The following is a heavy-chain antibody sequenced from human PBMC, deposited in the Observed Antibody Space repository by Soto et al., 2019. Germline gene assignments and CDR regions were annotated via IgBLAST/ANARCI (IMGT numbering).Heavy chain of an antibody. Sequence: QVQLQESGPGLVKPSETLSLTCTVSGGSISSYYWSWIRQPPGKELEWIGYIDYSGSTTYNPSLKSRVTISVDTSTNQFSLKLRSVTAADTAVYYCARVRRYTSRPDAYDNWGQGAMVTVSS. D-gene: IGHD6-13*01. V-gene: IGHV4-59*01. CDR1: GGSISSYY. CDR2: IDYSGST. CDR3: ARVRRYTSRPDAYDN. J-gene: IGHJ3*02.